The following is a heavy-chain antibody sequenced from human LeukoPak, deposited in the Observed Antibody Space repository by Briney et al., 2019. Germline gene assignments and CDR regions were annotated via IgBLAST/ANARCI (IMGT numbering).Heavy chain of an antibody. J-gene: IGHJ5*02. CDR2: IIPIFGTA. CDR1: GGTFSSYA. CDR3: ARGGPNGYTYAVRYYNWFDP. V-gene: IGHV1-69*13. Sequence: GASVKVSCKASGGTFSSYAISWVRQAPGQGLEWMGGIIPIFGTANYAQKFQGRVTTTADESTSTAYMELSSLRSEDTAVYYCARGGPNGYTYAVRYYNWFDPWGQGTLVTVSS. D-gene: IGHD5-24*01.